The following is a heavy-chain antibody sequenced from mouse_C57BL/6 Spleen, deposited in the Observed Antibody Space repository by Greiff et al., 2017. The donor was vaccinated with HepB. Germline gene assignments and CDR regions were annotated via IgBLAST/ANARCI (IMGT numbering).Heavy chain of an antibody. D-gene: IGHD1-1*01. CDR2: IDPATGNT. J-gene: IGHJ1*03. V-gene: IGHV14-3*01. CDR3: ANFPQYYGSSPSYWYFDV. CDR1: GFNINNTY. Sequence: EVQLQQSVAELVRPGASVKLSCTASGFNINNTYMHWVKQRPEQGLEWIGRIDPATGNTKYAPKFQGKATITADTSSNTAYLQLSSLTSEDTAIYYGANFPQYYGSSPSYWYFDVWGKGTTVTVSS.